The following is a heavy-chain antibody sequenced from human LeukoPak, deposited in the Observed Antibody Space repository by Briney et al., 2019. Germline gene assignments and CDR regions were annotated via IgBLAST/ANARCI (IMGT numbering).Heavy chain of an antibody. J-gene: IGHJ6*03. V-gene: IGHV3-23*01. Sequence: PGGSLRLSCAASGFTFSDYNMRWIRQAPGKGLEWVSAISSTGGTAYYADSVKGRFTIPRDNSKNTLYLQMNSLRAEDTAVYYCARDSSYFYYMDVWGKGTTVTISS. CDR3: ARDSSYFYYMDV. CDR2: ISSTGGTA. CDR1: GFTFSDYN.